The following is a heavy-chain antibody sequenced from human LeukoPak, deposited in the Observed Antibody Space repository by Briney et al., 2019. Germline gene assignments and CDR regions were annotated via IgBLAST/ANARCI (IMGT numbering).Heavy chain of an antibody. CDR2: IYTSGST. CDR1: GGSISSYY. CDR3: ARGGGGGDDFDY. J-gene: IGHJ4*02. V-gene: IGHV4-4*07. Sequence: PSETLSLTCTVSGGSISSYYWSWLRQPAGKGLEWIGRIYTSGSTNYNPPLKSRVTISVDKSKNQFSLKLSSVTAADTAVYYCARGGGGGDDFDYWGQGTLVTVSS. D-gene: IGHD3-16*01.